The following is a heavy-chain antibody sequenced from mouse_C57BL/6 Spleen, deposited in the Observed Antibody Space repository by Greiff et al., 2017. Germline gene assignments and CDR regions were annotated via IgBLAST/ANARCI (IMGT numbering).Heavy chain of an antibody. J-gene: IGHJ1*03. D-gene: IGHD1-1*01. CDR3: ASHYGSSYGYWYFDV. V-gene: IGHV14-2*01. CDR2: IDPEDGET. CDR1: GFNIKDYY. Sequence: EVKLMESGAELVKPGASVKLSCTASGFNIKDYYMHWVKQRTEQGLEWIGRIDPEDGETKYAPKFQGKATITADTSSNTAYLQLSSLTSEDTAGYYCASHYGSSYGYWYFDVWGTGTTVTVSS.